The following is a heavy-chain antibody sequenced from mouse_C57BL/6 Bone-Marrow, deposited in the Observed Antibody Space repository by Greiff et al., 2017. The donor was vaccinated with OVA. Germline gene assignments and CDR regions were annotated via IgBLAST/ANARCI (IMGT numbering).Heavy chain of an antibody. V-gene: IGHV5-6*01. CDR2: ISSGGSYT. Sequence: EVQLVESGGDLVKPGGSLKLSCAASGFTFSSYGMSWVRQTPDKRLEWVATISSGGSYTYYPDSVKGRFTISRDNAKNTLYLQMSSLKSEDTTMYYCARQRGTYFDYWGQGTTLTVSS. CDR1: GFTFSSYG. D-gene: IGHD3-3*01. CDR3: ARQRGTYFDY. J-gene: IGHJ2*01.